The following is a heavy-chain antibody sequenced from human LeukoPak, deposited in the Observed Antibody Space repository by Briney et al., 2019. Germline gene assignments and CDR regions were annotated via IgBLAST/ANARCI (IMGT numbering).Heavy chain of an antibody. CDR1: GGSISSYY. V-gene: IGHV4-59*08. CDR2: IYYSGST. J-gene: IGHJ4*02. D-gene: IGHD2-15*01. Sequence: TSETLSLTCTVSGGSISSYYWSWIRQPPGKGLEWIGYIYYSGSTNYNPSLKSRVTISVDTSKNQFSLKLSSVTAADTAVYYCARHKRVGFDYWGQGTLVTVSS. CDR3: ARHKRVGFDY.